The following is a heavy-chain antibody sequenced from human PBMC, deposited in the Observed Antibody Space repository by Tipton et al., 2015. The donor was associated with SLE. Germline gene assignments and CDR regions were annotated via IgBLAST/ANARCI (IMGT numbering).Heavy chain of an antibody. Sequence: SGFTFSTHWMSWVRQAPGKGLEWVANIKPDGSEKSYADSVKGRFTISRDNAKNSLYLQMNSLRAEDTAVYYCARFQTWSLDYWGQGTLVTVSS. J-gene: IGHJ4*02. CDR1: GFTFSTHW. CDR2: IKPDGSEK. D-gene: IGHD2-8*02. V-gene: IGHV3-7*03. CDR3: ARFQTWSLDY.